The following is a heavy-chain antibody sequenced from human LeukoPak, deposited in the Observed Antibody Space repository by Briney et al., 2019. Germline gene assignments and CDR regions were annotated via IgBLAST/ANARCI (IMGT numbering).Heavy chain of an antibody. Sequence: SSQTLSLTCAVSGGSISSGGYSWSWIRQPPGKGLEWIGYIYHSGSTYYNPSLKSRVTISVDRSKNQFSLKLSSVTAADTAGYSCARGDADYGNYYFDYWGQGTLVTVSS. J-gene: IGHJ4*02. CDR2: IYHSGST. V-gene: IGHV4-30-2*01. D-gene: IGHD4-17*01. CDR1: GGSISSGGYS. CDR3: ARGDADYGNYYFDY.